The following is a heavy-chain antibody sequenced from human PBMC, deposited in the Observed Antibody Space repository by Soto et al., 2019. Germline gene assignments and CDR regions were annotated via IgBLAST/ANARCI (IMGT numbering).Heavy chain of an antibody. V-gene: IGHV4-39*01. CDR1: GGSISSSSYY. CDR2: IYYSGST. D-gene: IGHD4-17*01. J-gene: IGHJ6*02. CDR3: ARLGYGYYYYYYGLDV. Sequence: SETLSLTCTVPGGSISSSSYYWGWIRQPPGKGLEWIGSIYYSGSTYYNPSLKSRVTISVDTSKNQFSLKLSSVTAADTAVYYCARLGYGYYYYYYGLDVCGQGTTVTVSS.